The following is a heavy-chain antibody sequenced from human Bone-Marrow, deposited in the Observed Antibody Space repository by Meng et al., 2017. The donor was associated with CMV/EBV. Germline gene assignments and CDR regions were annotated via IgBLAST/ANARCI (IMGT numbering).Heavy chain of an antibody. CDR2: IDPSDSYT. CDR3: ARVTCSSTSCTRNWFDP. CDR1: SFTSYW. J-gene: IGHJ5*02. Sequence: SFTSYWISWVRQMPGKGLEWMGRIDPSDSYTNYSPSFQGHVTISADKSISTAYLQWSSLKASDTAMYYCARVTCSSTSCTRNWFDPWGQGTLVTVSS. V-gene: IGHV5-10-1*01. D-gene: IGHD2-2*01.